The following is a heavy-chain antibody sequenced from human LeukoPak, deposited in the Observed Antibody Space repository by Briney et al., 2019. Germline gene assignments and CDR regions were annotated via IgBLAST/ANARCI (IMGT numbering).Heavy chain of an antibody. Sequence: PSETLSLTCTVSGISIRTTSYYWGWIRQSPGKGLEWIGSIFYSGSTYYNPSLKSRVTISRDLSNNNLSLKMTSVTAADSAVYFCARNGPEVTYDILTSYSYYMDVWGKGTTVTVSS. V-gene: IGHV4-39*07. CDR3: ARNGPEVTYDILTSYSYYMDV. CDR1: GISIRTTSYY. CDR2: IFYSGST. J-gene: IGHJ6*03. D-gene: IGHD3-9*01.